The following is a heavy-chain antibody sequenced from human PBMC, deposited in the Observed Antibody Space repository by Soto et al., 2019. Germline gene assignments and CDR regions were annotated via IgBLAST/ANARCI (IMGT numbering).Heavy chain of an antibody. J-gene: IGHJ4*02. Sequence: PGGSLRLSCAASGFIFSNYDMSWVRQAPGKGLDWVSTISGSGKNTYYADSVKGRFTVSRDNSKNTLYLQMNSLRAEDTAVYYCANRNYYHNSGYPHPYFDFWGQGALVTVST. V-gene: IGHV3-23*01. CDR3: ANRNYYHNSGYPHPYFDF. CDR2: ISGSGKNT. D-gene: IGHD3-22*01. CDR1: GFIFSNYD.